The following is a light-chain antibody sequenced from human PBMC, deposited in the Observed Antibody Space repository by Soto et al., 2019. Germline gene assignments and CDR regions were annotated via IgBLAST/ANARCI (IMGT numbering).Light chain of an antibody. V-gene: IGKV3-20*01. CDR2: GAS. Sequence: EIVLTQSPGPLPLPPGERTTLSCRASQSVSKNFLAWYQQKPGQAPRLPISGASNRATGIPDRFSGGGSWGDFSLTIDRLEPEDLAVYFCQQYDSSPPTFGGGTKVSIK. CDR1: QSVSKNF. CDR3: QQYDSSPPT. J-gene: IGKJ4*01.